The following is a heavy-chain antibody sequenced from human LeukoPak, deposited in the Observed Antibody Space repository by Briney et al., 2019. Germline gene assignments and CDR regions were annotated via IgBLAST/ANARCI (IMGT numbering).Heavy chain of an antibody. J-gene: IGHJ6*03. Sequence: GGSLRLSCAASGFTFSDCYMSWIRQAPGKGLEWVSYISSSGSTIYYADSAKGRFTISRDNAKNSLYLQMNSLRAEDTAVYYCAKDLRYYYGSGKDYYYMDVWGKGTTVTISS. D-gene: IGHD3-10*01. CDR1: GFTFSDCY. CDR2: ISSSGSTI. V-gene: IGHV3-11*01. CDR3: AKDLRYYYGSGKDYYYMDV.